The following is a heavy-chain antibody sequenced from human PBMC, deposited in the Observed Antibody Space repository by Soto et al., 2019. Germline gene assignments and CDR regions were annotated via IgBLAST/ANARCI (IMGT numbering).Heavy chain of an antibody. CDR2: ISYDGSNK. Sequence: GGSLRLSCAASGFTFSSYGMHWVRQAPGKGLEWVAVISYDGSNKYYADSVKGRFTISRDNSKNTLYLQMNSLRAEDTAVYYCAKVHSSGWKIGGHFDYWGQGTLVTVSS. D-gene: IGHD6-19*01. V-gene: IGHV3-30*18. CDR3: AKVHSSGWKIGGHFDY. CDR1: GFTFSSYG. J-gene: IGHJ4*02.